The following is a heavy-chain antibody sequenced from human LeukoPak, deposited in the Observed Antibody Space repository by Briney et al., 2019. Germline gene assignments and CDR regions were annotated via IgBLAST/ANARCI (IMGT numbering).Heavy chain of an antibody. Sequence: GGSLRLSCAASGFTFSNYVMSWVRQAPGKGLEWVSALSGSGDYTYYADSVKGRFTISRDNSKNTLYLQMNSLRAEDTAVYYCARDHSSVRQQLVDYFDYWGQGTLVTVSS. D-gene: IGHD6-13*01. CDR3: ARDHSSVRQQLVDYFDY. J-gene: IGHJ4*02. V-gene: IGHV3-23*01. CDR2: LSGSGDYT. CDR1: GFTFSNYV.